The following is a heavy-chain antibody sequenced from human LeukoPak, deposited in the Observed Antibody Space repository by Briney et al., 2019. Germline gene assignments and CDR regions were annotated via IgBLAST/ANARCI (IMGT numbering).Heavy chain of an antibody. CDR1: GYTFTGYY. Sequence: GASVKVSCKASGYTFTGYYMHWVRQAPGQGLEWMGWINPNSGGTNYAQKFQGRVTMTRDTSISTAYMELSSLRSEDTAVYYCARSMYYYDSSGYYYEYNYGMDVWGQGTTVTVSS. J-gene: IGHJ6*02. D-gene: IGHD3-22*01. V-gene: IGHV1-2*02. CDR3: ARSMYYYDSSGYYYEYNYGMDV. CDR2: INPNSGGT.